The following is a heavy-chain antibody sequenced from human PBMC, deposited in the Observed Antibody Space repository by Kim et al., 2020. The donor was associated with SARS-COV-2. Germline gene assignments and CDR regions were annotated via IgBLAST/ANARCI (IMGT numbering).Heavy chain of an antibody. V-gene: IGHV1-69*13. J-gene: IGHJ4*02. CDR1: GGTFSSYA. CDR2: IIPIFGTA. Sequence: SVKVSCKASGGTFSSYAISWVRQAPGQGLEWMGGIIPIFGTANYAQKFQGRVTITADESTSTAYMELSSLRSEDTAVYYCARDGSYDFWSGYHYWGQGTLVTVSS. CDR3: ARDGSYDFWSGYHY. D-gene: IGHD3-3*01.